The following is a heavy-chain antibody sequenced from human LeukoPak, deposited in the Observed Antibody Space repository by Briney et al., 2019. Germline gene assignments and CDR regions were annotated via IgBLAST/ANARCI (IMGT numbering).Heavy chain of an antibody. CDR1: GFTFSSYS. D-gene: IGHD6-13*01. CDR2: ISSSSTI. Sequence: GGSLRLSCAASGFTFSSYSMNWVRQAPGKGLEWVSYISSSSTIYYADSVKGRFTISRDNAKNSLYLQMNSLRAEDTAVYYCAREQQLVLSFDYWGQGTLVTVSS. CDR3: AREQQLVLSFDY. J-gene: IGHJ4*02. V-gene: IGHV3-48*04.